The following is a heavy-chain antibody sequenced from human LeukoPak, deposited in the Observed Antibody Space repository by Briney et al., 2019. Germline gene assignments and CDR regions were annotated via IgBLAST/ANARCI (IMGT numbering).Heavy chain of an antibody. D-gene: IGHD4-17*01. CDR1: GFTVSNTY. V-gene: IGHV3-53*01. Sequence: GASLRLSCAASGFTVSNTYMTWVRQAPGKGLEWVSLIYTGGKTYYADSVKGRFTISRDNSRNSLFLQISSLRAEDTAVYYCATVSEFGDYRFASWGQGTLVTVSS. J-gene: IGHJ4*02. CDR2: IYTGGKT. CDR3: ATVSEFGDYRFAS.